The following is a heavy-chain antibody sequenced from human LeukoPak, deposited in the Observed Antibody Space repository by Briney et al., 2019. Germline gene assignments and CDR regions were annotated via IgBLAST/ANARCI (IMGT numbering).Heavy chain of an antibody. CDR3: ARDFRVQYYDGYFDY. CDR1: GYTFTSYD. CDR2: MNPNSGNT. J-gene: IGHJ4*02. D-gene: IGHD3-3*01. V-gene: IGHV1-8*02. Sequence: ASVKVSCKASGYTFTSYDINWVRQATGQGLEWMGWMNPNSGNTDYAQMFQGRVAMTRDTSISTAYMELSRLRSDDTAIYYCARDFRVQYYDGYFDYWAQGTLVTVSS.